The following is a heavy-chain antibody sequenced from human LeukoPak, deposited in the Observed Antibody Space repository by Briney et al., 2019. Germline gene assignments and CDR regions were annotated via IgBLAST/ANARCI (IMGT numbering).Heavy chain of an antibody. D-gene: IGHD3-10*01. CDR3: ARHPTMVRGAFDY. CDR2: ISGSGTP. Sequence: SETLSLTCTVSAGSMNTYFWTWVRQPAGKGLEWIGRISGSGTPYYNPSLESRVAISLDTSNNKFFLKVTSVTAADTAVYYCARHPTMVRGAFDYWGQGTLVTVSS. J-gene: IGHJ4*02. V-gene: IGHV4-4*07. CDR1: AGSMNTYF.